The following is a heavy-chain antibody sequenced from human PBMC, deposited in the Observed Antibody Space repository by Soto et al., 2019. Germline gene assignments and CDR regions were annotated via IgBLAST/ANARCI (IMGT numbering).Heavy chain of an antibody. CDR1: GDSISSYY. Sequence: SETLSLTCTVSGDSISSYYWSWIRQPPGKGLEWIGYIYYSGSTNYNPSLKSRVTISVDTSKNQFSLKLSSATAADMAVYYCARNRNGYSSSWYDYWGQGTLVTVSS. CDR2: IYYSGST. CDR3: ARNRNGYSSSWYDY. V-gene: IGHV4-59*01. J-gene: IGHJ4*02. D-gene: IGHD6-13*01.